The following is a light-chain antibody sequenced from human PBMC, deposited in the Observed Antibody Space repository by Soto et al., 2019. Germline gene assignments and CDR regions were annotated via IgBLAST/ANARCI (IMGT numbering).Light chain of an antibody. CDR3: QQYGSSYT. J-gene: IGKJ3*01. CDR1: QSVNNNY. CDR2: GAS. Sequence: EIVLTQSPGTLSLSPGERATLSCRASQSVNNNYLAWYQQKPGQPPRLLIYGASSRAIGIPDRFSGGGSGTYFTPTISRLEHEDFAVYYCQQYGSSYTFGPGTKVDIK. V-gene: IGKV3-20*01.